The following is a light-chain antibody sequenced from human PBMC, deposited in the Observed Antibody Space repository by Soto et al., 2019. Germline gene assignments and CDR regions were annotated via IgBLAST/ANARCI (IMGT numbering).Light chain of an antibody. V-gene: IGKV1-6*01. CDR3: LHDYNCPRT. CDR1: QGIRNY. Sequence: AIQMTQSPSSLSASVGDRVNITCRASQGIRNYLGWYQQKPGKAPNLLIYGASTLQRGVPSRFSGSGSGTDFTLTINSLQPEDFATYYCLHDYNCPRTFGQGNRV. CDR2: GAS. J-gene: IGKJ1*01.